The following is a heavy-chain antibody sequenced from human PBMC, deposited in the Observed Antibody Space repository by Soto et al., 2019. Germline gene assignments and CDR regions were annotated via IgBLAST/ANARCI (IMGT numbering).Heavy chain of an antibody. D-gene: IGHD6-19*01. J-gene: IGHJ5*02. CDR3: ARGGVRIAVAGSLFDP. CDR1: GGTFSSYA. CDR2: IIPIFGTA. V-gene: IGHV1-69*01. Sequence: QVQLVQSGAEVKKPGSSVKVSCKASGGTFSSYAISWVRQAPGQGLEWMGGIIPIFGTANYAQKFQGRVTITADESTSTAYMELSSLISEDTAVYYCARGGVRIAVAGSLFDPWGQGTLVTVSS.